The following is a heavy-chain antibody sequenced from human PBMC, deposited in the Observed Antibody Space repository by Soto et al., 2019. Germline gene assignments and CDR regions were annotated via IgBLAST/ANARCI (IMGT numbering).Heavy chain of an antibody. CDR3: ARVEYSGYAYEFRQLDY. CDR1: GFTFSSYS. Sequence: EVQLVESGGGLVKPGGSLRLSCAASGFTFSSYSMNWVRQAPGKGLEWVSSISSSSSYIYYADSVKGRFTISRDNVKNSLKLQMKSLIAEDTAVYYCARVEYSGYAYEFRQLDYWGRGTLITVSS. J-gene: IGHJ4*02. D-gene: IGHD5-12*01. CDR2: ISSSSSYI. V-gene: IGHV3-21*03.